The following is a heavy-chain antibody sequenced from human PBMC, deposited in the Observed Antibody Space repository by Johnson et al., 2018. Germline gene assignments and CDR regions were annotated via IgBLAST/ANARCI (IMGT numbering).Heavy chain of an antibody. CDR1: GFTFSSPA. CDR3: ACRSQAAFDI. Sequence: VRLVESGGGLVQPGGSLRLSCAASGFTFSSPAMSWVRQAPGKGLEWVSAISGSGGSTYYADSVKGRLPLSRENSKNTMYLQMNSLSDEDPPVYYCACRSQAAFDIWGQGTMVTVSS. V-gene: IGHV3-23*04. D-gene: IGHD1-14*01. J-gene: IGHJ3*02. CDR2: ISGSGGST.